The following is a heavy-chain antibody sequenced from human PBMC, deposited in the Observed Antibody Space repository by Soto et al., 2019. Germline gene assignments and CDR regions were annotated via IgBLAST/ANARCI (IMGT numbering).Heavy chain of an antibody. D-gene: IGHD3-3*01. J-gene: IGHJ5*02. Sequence: GASVKVSCKASGGTFSSYAISWVRQAPGQGLEWMGGIIPIFGTANYAQKFQGRVTITADESTSTAYMELSSLRSEDTAVYYCARDLRDLEWPNQNNWFDPWGQGTLVTVSS. CDR3: ARDLRDLEWPNQNNWFDP. V-gene: IGHV1-69*13. CDR1: GGTFSSYA. CDR2: IIPIFGTA.